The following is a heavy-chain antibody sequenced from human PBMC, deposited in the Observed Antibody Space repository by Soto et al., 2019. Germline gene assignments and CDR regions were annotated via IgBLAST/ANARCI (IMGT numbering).Heavy chain of an antibody. Sequence: EVQLLESGGGLVQPGGSLRLSCAASGFPFSTSAMNWLRQAPGKGLEWVSIISASSDAAYYAESVKGRFASSRDNSKNTLYLQMNSLRAEDTAVYYCAKYSGSYPVYNGLSLWGQGTTVTVS. J-gene: IGHJ6*02. CDR2: ISASSDAA. D-gene: IGHD1-26*01. CDR1: GFPFSTSA. CDR3: AKYSGSYPVYNGLSL. V-gene: IGHV3-23*01.